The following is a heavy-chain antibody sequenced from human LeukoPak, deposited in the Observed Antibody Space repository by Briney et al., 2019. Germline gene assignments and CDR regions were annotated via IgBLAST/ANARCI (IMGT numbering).Heavy chain of an antibody. CDR3: ASRDLGSRGSFDY. J-gene: IGHJ4*02. D-gene: IGHD3-16*01. CDR2: IYTSGNT. CDR1: GDSISSGDYF. V-gene: IGHV4-30-4*01. Sequence: SQTLSLTCTVSGDSISSGDYFWTWIRQPPGKGLEWIGYIYTSGNTYYNPSLKSRVTFAVEASKNQFSLKLSSVTAADTAVYYCASRDLGSRGSFDYWGQGTLVTVSS.